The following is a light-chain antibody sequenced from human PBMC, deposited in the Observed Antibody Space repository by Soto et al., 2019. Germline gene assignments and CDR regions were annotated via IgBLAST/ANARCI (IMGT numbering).Light chain of an antibody. CDR3: QTWDTGARVV. J-gene: IGLJ2*01. V-gene: IGLV4-69*01. CDR2: LSSDGSH. CDR1: SGHSSYA. Sequence: QPVLTQSPSASASLGASVKLTCTLSSGHSSYAIASHQQQPEKGPRYLMKLSSDGSHSKGDGIPDRFSGSSSGAERYLTISSLQSEGEADYYCQTWDTGARVVFGGGTKLTVL.